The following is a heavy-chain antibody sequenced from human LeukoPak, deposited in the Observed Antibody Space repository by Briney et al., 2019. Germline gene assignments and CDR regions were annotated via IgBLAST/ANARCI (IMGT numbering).Heavy chain of an antibody. CDR3: ARDYTLTAYYGDY. V-gene: IGHV1-2*02. J-gene: IGHJ4*02. Sequence: ASVKVSCKASGFTFNAYNIHWVRQAPGQGLEWMGWINPKSGGANYAQKFQGRVTMTWDTSISTAYMELSRLRSDDTAVYYCARDYTLTAYYGDYWGQGTLVTVSS. CDR1: GFTFNAYN. D-gene: IGHD3-9*01. CDR2: INPKSGGA.